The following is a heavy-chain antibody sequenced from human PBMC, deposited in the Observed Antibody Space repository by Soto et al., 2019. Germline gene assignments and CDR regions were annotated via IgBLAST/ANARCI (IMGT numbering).Heavy chain of an antibody. CDR1: GVSISIYY. V-gene: IGHV4-59*01. CDR3: ARALSGFNDHHFVS. Sequence: PSETLSLTCTVAGVSISIYYWTWIRQPPGKGLEWLGYIYSSGSANYNPSLKSRITMSVDTSKNQFSLNLNSVTAADPAVYSCARALSGFNDHHFVSWGQGILATVS. D-gene: IGHD1-1*01. J-gene: IGHJ4*02. CDR2: IYSSGSA.